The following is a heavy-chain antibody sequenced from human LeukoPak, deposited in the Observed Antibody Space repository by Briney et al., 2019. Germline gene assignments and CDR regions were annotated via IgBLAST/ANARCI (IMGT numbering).Heavy chain of an antibody. CDR3: ARDSSSSRIFDY. D-gene: IGHD6-13*01. Sequence: GGSLRLSCAASGFTFSSYWMSWVRQVSGKGLVCVARLRGDGTSAMYADSVKGRFTISRDNSKNTLYLQMNSLRAEDTAVYYCARDSSSSRIFDYWGQGTLVTVSS. CDR1: GFTFSSYW. V-gene: IGHV3-74*03. J-gene: IGHJ4*02. CDR2: LRGDGTSA.